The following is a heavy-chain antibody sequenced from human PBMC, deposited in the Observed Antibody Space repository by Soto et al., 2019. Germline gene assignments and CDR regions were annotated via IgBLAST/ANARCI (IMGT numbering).Heavy chain of an antibody. CDR1: GFTFSSYG. V-gene: IGHV3-30*18. CDR2: ISYDGSNK. CDR3: AKDNSFAYDFWSGFPMDV. D-gene: IGHD3-3*01. Sequence: GGSLRLSCAASGFTFSSYGMHWVRQAPGKGLEWVAVISYDGSNKYYADSVKGRFTISRDNSKNTLYLQMNSLRAEDTAVYYCAKDNSFAYDFWSGFPMDVWGQXTTVTVSS. J-gene: IGHJ6*02.